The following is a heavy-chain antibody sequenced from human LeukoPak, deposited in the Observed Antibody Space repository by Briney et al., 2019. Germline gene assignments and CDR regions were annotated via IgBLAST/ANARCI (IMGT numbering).Heavy chain of an antibody. Sequence: SETLSLTCTVSGGSISSSSYYWGWIRQPPGKGLEWIASIYYSGSTYYNPSLKSRVTISVDTSKNQFSLKLNSVTAADTAVYYCARNRYYSSPRPFDYWGQGTLVTVSS. J-gene: IGHJ4*02. CDR3: ARNRYYSSPRPFDY. V-gene: IGHV4-39*01. CDR2: IYYSGST. CDR1: GGSISSSSYY. D-gene: IGHD3-22*01.